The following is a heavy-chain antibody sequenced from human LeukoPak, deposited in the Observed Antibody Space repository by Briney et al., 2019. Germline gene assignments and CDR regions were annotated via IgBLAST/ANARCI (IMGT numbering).Heavy chain of an antibody. D-gene: IGHD6-13*01. CDR1: GFTFSSYE. CDR3: ARAVGILAAAEHYYYYYYMDV. J-gene: IGHJ6*03. CDR2: ITSSGSTI. Sequence: PGGSLRLSCAASGFTFSSYEMNWVRQAPGKGLEWVSYITSSGSTIYYADSVKGRFTISRDNAKNSLYLQMNSLRAEDTAVYYCARAVGILAAAEHYYYYYYMDVWGKGTTVTVSS. V-gene: IGHV3-48*03.